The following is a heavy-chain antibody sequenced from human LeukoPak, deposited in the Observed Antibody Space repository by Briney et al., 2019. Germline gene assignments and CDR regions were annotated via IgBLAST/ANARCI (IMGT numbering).Heavy chain of an antibody. J-gene: IGHJ6*03. V-gene: IGHV4-34*01. CDR3: ARGAHNYDFWSGYYLKYHYYYMDV. Sequence: SETLSLTCAVYGGSFSGYYWSWIRQPPGKVLEWIGEINHSGSTNYNPSLKSRVTISVDTSKNQFSLKLSSVTAADTAVYYCARGAHNYDFWSGYYLKYHYYYMDVWGKGTTVTVSS. CDR2: INHSGST. CDR1: GGSFSGYY. D-gene: IGHD3-3*01.